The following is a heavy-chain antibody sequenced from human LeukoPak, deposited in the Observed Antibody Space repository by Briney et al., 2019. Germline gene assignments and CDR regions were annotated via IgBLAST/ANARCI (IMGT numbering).Heavy chain of an antibody. D-gene: IGHD6-19*01. CDR1: GFTFSSYW. CDR2: INSDGSST. J-gene: IGHJ6*02. Sequence: PGGSLRLSCAASGFTFSSYWMHWVRQAPGKGLVWVSRINSDGSSTSYADSVKGRFTISRDNAKSTLYLQMNSLRAEDTAVYYCARVSSSGWLSRYYYYGVDVWGQGTTVTVSS. V-gene: IGHV3-74*01. CDR3: ARVSSSGWLSRYYYYGVDV.